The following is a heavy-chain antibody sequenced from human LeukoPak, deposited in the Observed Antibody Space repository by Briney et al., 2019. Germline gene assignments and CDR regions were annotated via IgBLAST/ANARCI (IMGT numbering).Heavy chain of an antibody. Sequence: SETLSLTCAVYGGSFSGYYWSWIRQPPGKGLEWIGEINHSGSTNYNPSLKSRVTISVDTSKNQFSLKLSSVTAADTAVYYCARRRLSVYPYYMDVWGKGTTVTVSS. D-gene: IGHD3-16*02. CDR1: GGSFSGYY. J-gene: IGHJ6*03. CDR3: ARRRLSVYPYYMDV. CDR2: INHSGST. V-gene: IGHV4-34*01.